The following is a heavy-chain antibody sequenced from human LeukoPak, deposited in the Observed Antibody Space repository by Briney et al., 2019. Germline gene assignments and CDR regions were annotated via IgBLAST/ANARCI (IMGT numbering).Heavy chain of an antibody. D-gene: IGHD2-8*01. CDR1: GGTFSSYA. Sequence: SVKVSCKASGGTFSSYAISWVRQAPGQGLEWMGGIIPIFGTANYAQKFQGRVTITTDESTGTAYMELSSLRSEDTAVYYCARARAGCNNGVCPTLVGATREFDLWGRGTLVTVSS. J-gene: IGHJ2*01. V-gene: IGHV1-69*05. CDR3: ARARAGCNNGVCPTLVGATREFDL. CDR2: IIPIFGTA.